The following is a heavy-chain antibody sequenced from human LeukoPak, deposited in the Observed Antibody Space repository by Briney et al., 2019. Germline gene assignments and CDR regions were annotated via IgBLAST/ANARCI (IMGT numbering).Heavy chain of an antibody. D-gene: IGHD2-2*01. Sequence: GGSLRLSCAASGFTFSTYNMNWVRQAPGKGLEWVSYISSSGSTIYYAEFVKGRFTISRDNAKNSLYLQMNSLRAEDTAVYYCARGYCSSTSCYAFSSGWSHYFDYWGQGTLVTVSS. CDR3: ARGYCSSTSCYAFSSGWSHYFDY. V-gene: IGHV3-48*04. J-gene: IGHJ4*02. CDR1: GFTFSTYN. CDR2: ISSSGSTI.